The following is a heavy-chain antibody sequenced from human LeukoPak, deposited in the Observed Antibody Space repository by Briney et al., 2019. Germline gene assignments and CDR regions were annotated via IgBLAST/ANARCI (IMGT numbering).Heavy chain of an antibody. Sequence: GGSLRLSCEASGFTFSSCSMNWVRQAPGKGLEWVSSISSSSSYIYYADSVKGRFTISRDNAKNSLYLHMNSLRAEDTAVYYCARASSGYEDGFDYWGQGTLVTVSS. D-gene: IGHD5-12*01. V-gene: IGHV3-21*01. J-gene: IGHJ4*02. CDR2: ISSSSSYI. CDR3: ARASSGYEDGFDY. CDR1: GFTFSSCS.